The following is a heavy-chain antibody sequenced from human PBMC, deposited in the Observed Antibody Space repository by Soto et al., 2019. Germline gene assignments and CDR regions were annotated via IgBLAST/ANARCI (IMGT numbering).Heavy chain of an antibody. CDR2: TIPIFGTA. CDR1: GGTFSIYP. CDR3: ARYYDSSGYHANWFDP. J-gene: IGHJ5*02. D-gene: IGHD3-22*01. Sequence: SVKVSCTASGGTFSIYPISWVRQAPGQGLEWMGGTIPIFGTADYAQKFLGRVTITADESTSTAYMELSSLRSEDTAVYYCARYYDSSGYHANWFDPWGQGTLVTVSS. V-gene: IGHV1-69*13.